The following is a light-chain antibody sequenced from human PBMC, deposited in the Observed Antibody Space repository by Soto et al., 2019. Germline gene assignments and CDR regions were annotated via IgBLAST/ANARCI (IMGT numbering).Light chain of an antibody. V-gene: IGLV2-23*01. CDR1: SSDVGSYNL. CDR3: CSYEVSSTLV. J-gene: IGLJ2*01. CDR2: EGS. Sequence: QSALTQPASVSGSPGQSITISCTGTSSDVGSYNLVSWYQQHPGKAPKLMIYEGSKRPSGVSNRFSGAKSGNTASLTISGLQAEDEDDDYCCSYEVSSTLVFGGGTKLTVL.